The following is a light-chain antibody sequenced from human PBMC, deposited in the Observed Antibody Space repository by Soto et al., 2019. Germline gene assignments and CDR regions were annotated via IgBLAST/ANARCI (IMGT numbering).Light chain of an antibody. CDR2: EVS. CDR3: SSYTSSSIDYV. CDR1: SSDVGGYNY. V-gene: IGLV2-14*01. Sequence: QSALTQPASVSGSPGQSITISCTGTSSDVGGYNYVSWYQQHPGKAPKLMIYEVSNRPSGVSNRFSGSKSGNTASLTISGLQAEDEADYYCSSYTSSSIDYVFGPGIKLTVL. J-gene: IGLJ1*01.